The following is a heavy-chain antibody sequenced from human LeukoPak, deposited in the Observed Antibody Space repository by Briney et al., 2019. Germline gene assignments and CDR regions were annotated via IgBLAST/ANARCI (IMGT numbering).Heavy chain of an antibody. V-gene: IGHV3-21*04. CDR1: GFTFSSYS. D-gene: IGHD6-13*01. CDR2: ISSSSSYI. Sequence: GGSLRLSCAASGFTFSSYSMTWVRQAPGKGLEWVSSISSSSSYIYYADSVKGRFTISRDNAKNSLYLQMNSLRADDTAVYYCARDPNSSTYDYWGQGTLVTVSS. CDR3: ARDPNSSTYDY. J-gene: IGHJ4*02.